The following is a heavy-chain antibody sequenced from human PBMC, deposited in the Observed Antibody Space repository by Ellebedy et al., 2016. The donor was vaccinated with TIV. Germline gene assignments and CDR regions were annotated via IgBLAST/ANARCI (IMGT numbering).Heavy chain of an antibody. Sequence: MPSETLSLTCTVSGGSISSYYWSWIRQPPGKGLEWIGYIYYSGSTNYNPSLKSRVTISVDTSKNQFSLKLSSVTAADTAVYYCARHKLSKNWYFDLWGRGTLVTVSS. D-gene: IGHD3-3*02. CDR3: ARHKLSKNWYFDL. CDR2: IYYSGST. J-gene: IGHJ2*01. CDR1: GGSISSYY. V-gene: IGHV4-59*08.